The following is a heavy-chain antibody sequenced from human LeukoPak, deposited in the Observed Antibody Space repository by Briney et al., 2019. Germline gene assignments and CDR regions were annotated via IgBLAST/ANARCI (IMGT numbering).Heavy chain of an antibody. V-gene: IGHV1-2*06. D-gene: IGHD2-21*02. CDR3: TVRKLAVTGPVNAFEN. CDR1: GYTFPDYF. J-gene: IGHJ3*02. Sequence: ASVKVSCKASGYTFPDYFMHWVRQAPGQGLEWMGRINPNTGAINYAQKLQGRVTMTRDTSISTAYMELSGLRSDDTAVYYCTVRKLAVTGPVNAFENWGQGTMVTVSS. CDR2: INPNTGAI.